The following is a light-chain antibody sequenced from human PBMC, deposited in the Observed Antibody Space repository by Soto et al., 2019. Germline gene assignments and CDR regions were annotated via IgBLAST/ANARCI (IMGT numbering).Light chain of an antibody. J-gene: IGKJ4*02. CDR1: QTISGW. Sequence: DIQMTQSPSTLSASVGDTVTITCRASQTISGWLAWYQQRPGKAPNLLIFDASTLESGVPSRFSGSGSGTDFTLTISSLEPEDFAVYFCQQRSSWPLTFGGGTKVEIK. CDR3: QQRSSWPLT. V-gene: IGKV1-5*01. CDR2: DAS.